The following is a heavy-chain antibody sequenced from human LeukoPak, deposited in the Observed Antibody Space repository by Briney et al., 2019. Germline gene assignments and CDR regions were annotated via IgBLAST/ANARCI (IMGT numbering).Heavy chain of an antibody. Sequence: SETLSLTCTVSGGSISSYYWSWIRQPPGKGLEWIGYIYYSGTTKHNPSLKSRVTISVDTSKNQFSLKLSSVTAADTAVYYCARDRLAVAGNYYYYGLDVWGQGTTVTVSS. CDR3: ARDRLAVAGNYYYYGLDV. V-gene: IGHV4-59*01. J-gene: IGHJ6*02. CDR1: GGSISSYY. D-gene: IGHD6-19*01. CDR2: IYYSGTT.